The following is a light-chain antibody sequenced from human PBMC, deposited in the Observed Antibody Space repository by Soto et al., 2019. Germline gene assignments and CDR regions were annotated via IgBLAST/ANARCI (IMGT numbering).Light chain of an antibody. V-gene: IGKV1-9*01. CDR3: QQLYGYPLT. Sequence: IQLTQSPSSLSATVGDRVTITCRASQDISRALAWYQQKPGKAPNLLISPASNLRSGVPSRFSGSGSGTDFTLTINGLQPEDFATYWCQQLYGYPLTFDGGSKVEIK. J-gene: IGKJ4*01. CDR2: PAS. CDR1: QDISRA.